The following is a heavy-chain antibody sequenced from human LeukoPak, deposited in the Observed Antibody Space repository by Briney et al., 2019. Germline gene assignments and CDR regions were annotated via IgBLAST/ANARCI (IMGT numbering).Heavy chain of an antibody. D-gene: IGHD6-19*01. Sequence: PGRSLRLSCAASGFTFDDYAMNWVRQVPGKGLEWVSAISGSGGSTYYADSVKGRFTISRDNSKNTLYLQMNSLRAEDTAVYYCAKTPGISVTGVDYWGQGTLVTVSS. CDR3: AKTPGISVTGVDY. CDR2: ISGSGGST. J-gene: IGHJ4*02. V-gene: IGHV3-23*01. CDR1: GFTFDDYA.